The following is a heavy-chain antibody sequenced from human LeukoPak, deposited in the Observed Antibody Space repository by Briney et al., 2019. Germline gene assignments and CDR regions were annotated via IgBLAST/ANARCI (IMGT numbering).Heavy chain of an antibody. V-gene: IGHV3-21*01. Sequence: GGSLRLSCAASGFTFSSYSMNWVRQAPGKGLEWVPSISSSSSYIYYADSVKGRFTISRDNAKNSLYLQMNSLRAEDTAVYYCARGGGSSSWDGVDYWGQGTLVTVSS. J-gene: IGHJ4*02. CDR2: ISSSSSYI. CDR3: ARGGGSSSWDGVDY. CDR1: GFTFSSYS. D-gene: IGHD6-13*01.